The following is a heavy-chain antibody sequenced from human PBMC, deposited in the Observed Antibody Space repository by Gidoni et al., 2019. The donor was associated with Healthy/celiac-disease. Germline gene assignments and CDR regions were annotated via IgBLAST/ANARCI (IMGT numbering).Heavy chain of an antibody. V-gene: IGHV5-51*01. CDR1: GYSCTSYW. CDR3: ARQRAGWEQRGVFDY. D-gene: IGHD1-1*01. CDR2: IYPGDSDT. J-gene: IGHJ4*02. Sequence: EVQLVQSGAEVKKPGEYLKISCKGSGYSCTSYWIGWVRQMPGKGLEWMGIIYPGDSDTRYSPSFQCQVTISADKSISTAYLQWSSLKASDTAMYYCARQRAGWEQRGVFDYWGQGTLVTVSS.